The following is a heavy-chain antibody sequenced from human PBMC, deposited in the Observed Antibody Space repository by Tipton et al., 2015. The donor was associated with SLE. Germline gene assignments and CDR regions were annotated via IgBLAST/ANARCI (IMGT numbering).Heavy chain of an antibody. CDR2: IRYDGSNK. Sequence: SGFTFSSYGMHWVRQAPGKGLEWVAFIRYDGSNKYYADSVKGRFTISRDNSKNTLYLQMNSLRAEDTAVYYCAKPTYSSSRYYFDYWGQGTLVTVSS. J-gene: IGHJ4*02. V-gene: IGHV3-30*02. D-gene: IGHD6-13*01. CDR1: GFTFSSYG. CDR3: AKPTYSSSRYYFDY.